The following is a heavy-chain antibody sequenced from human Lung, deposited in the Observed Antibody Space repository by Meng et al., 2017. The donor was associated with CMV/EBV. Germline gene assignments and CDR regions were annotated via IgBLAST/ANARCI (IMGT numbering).Heavy chain of an antibody. CDR3: ARDGSFWSGYYAPVAFDI. CDR1: GFTFSSYS. V-gene: IGHV3-21*01. D-gene: IGHD3-3*01. Sequence: GESLKISCAASGFTFSSYSMNWVRQAPGKGLEWVSSISSSSSYIYYADSVKGRFTISRDNAKNSLYLQMNSLRAEDTAVYYCARDGSFWSGYYAPVAFDIXGQGXMVTFSS. J-gene: IGHJ3*02. CDR2: ISSSSSYI.